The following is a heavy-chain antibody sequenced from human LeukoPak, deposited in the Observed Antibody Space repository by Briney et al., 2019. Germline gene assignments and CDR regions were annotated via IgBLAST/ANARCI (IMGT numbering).Heavy chain of an antibody. CDR2: INHSGST. J-gene: IGHJ4*02. CDR3: ASRRITMVRGVITLFDY. V-gene: IGHV4-34*01. Sequence: PSETLSLTCAVYGGSFSGYYWSWIRQPPGKGLEWIGEINHSGSTNYNPSLKSRVTISVDTSNNQFSLKLSSVTAADTAVYYCASRRITMVRGVITLFDYWGQGTLVTVSS. CDR1: GGSFSGYY. D-gene: IGHD3-10*01.